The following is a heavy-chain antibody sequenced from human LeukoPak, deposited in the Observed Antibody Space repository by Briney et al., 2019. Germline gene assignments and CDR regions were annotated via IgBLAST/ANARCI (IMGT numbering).Heavy chain of an antibody. D-gene: IGHD3-22*01. J-gene: IGHJ4*02. CDR3: AKRGGYESMAAFDY. Sequence: GGSLRLSCSASEFTFSSYEMNWVRQAPGKGLEWVSYISGGGEATLYADSVKGRFTTSRDNSKNTLFLQMNSLRAEDTAVYYCAKRGGYESMAAFDYWGQGTLVTVSS. CDR2: ISGGGEAT. CDR1: EFTFSSYE. V-gene: IGHV3-48*03.